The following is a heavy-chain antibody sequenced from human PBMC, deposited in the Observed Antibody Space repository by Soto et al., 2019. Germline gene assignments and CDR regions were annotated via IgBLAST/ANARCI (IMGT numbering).Heavy chain of an antibody. CDR1: GGSISSGGYY. CDR2: IYYSGST. CDR3: ARGDTTFSPAFDI. V-gene: IGHV4-31*03. Sequence: SETLSLTSTVSGGSISSGGYYWSWIRQHPGKGLEWIGYIYYSGSTYYNPSLKSRVTISVDTSKNQFSLKLSSVTAADTAVYYCARGDTTFSPAFDIWGQGTMVTVSS. J-gene: IGHJ3*02. D-gene: IGHD3-10*02.